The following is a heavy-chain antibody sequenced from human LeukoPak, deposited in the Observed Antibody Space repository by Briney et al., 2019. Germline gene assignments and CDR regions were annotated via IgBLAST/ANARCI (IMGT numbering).Heavy chain of an antibody. J-gene: IGHJ3*02. Sequence: SETLSLTCTVSSGSISSYYWSWIRQPPGKGRGWIGYIYYSGSTNYNPSLKSRVTISVDTSKNQFSLKLSSVTAADTAVYYCARVLYSSGWYGTINAFDIWGQGTMVTVSS. V-gene: IGHV4-59*01. CDR2: IYYSGST. D-gene: IGHD6-19*01. CDR3: ARVLYSSGWYGTINAFDI. CDR1: SGSISSYY.